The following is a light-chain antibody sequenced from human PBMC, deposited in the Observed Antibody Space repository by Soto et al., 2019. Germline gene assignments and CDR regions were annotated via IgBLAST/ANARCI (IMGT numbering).Light chain of an antibody. CDR2: GAS. CDR3: QQYNSYSPLT. V-gene: IGKV3-15*01. J-gene: IGKJ4*01. CDR1: QSVSSN. Sequence: EIVLTQSPDNLSVSAGESATLSCRASQSVSSNLAWYQQKPGQAPRLLIYGASTRATGIPARFSGSGSGTEFTLTISFLQPDDFATYYCQQYNSYSPLTFGGGTKVDI.